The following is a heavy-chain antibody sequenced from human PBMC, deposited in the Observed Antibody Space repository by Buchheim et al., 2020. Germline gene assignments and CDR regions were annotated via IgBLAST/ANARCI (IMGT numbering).Heavy chain of an antibody. D-gene: IGHD6-19*01. V-gene: IGHV3-48*01. J-gene: IGHJ4*02. CDR1: GFSFSSYT. CDR2: IGSSGSAN. Sequence: EVQLVESGGGLVQPGGSLRLSCAASGFSFSSYTMNWVRQAPGKGLEWVSYIGSSGSANYYADSVKGRFTISRDNANNSLYLQMNSLRVEDTAVYYCARSRTAGTYYFDYWGQGAL. CDR3: ARSRTAGTYYFDY.